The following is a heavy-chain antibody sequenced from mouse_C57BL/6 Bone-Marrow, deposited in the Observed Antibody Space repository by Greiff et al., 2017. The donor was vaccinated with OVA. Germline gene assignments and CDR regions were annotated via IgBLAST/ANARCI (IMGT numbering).Heavy chain of an antibody. CDR1: GFTFSDAW. V-gene: IGHV6-6*01. CDR2: IRNKANNHAT. D-gene: IGHD1-1*01. CDR3: TGPTVVATRPAWFAY. Sequence: EVQLVESGGGLVQPGGSMKLSCAASGFTFSDAWMDWVRQSPEKGLEWVAEIRNKANNHATYYAESVKGRFTISRDDSKSSVYLQMNSLRAEDTGIYYCTGPTVVATRPAWFAYWGQGTLVTVSA. J-gene: IGHJ3*01.